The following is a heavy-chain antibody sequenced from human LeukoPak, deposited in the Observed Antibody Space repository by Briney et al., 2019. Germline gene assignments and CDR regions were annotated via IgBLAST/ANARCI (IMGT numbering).Heavy chain of an antibody. V-gene: IGHV4-39*01. J-gene: IGHJ1*01. D-gene: IGHD2-2*01. CDR1: GGSISSSSYY. Sequence: SETLSLTCTVSGGSISSSSYYWSWIRQPPGEGLEWIGSISYTGNTYYNPSLKSRVTISVDTSTNQFSLRLTSVTAADTALYYCARVGYCSSTSCQPAEYFQHWGQGTLVTVSS. CDR3: ARVGYCSSTSCQPAEYFQH. CDR2: ISYTGNT.